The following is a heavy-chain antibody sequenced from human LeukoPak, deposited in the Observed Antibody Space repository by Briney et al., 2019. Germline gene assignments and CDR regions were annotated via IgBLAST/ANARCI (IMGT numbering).Heavy chain of an antibody. J-gene: IGHJ4*02. CDR1: GGSISSGGHY. CDR3: ARDHPPKDY. Sequence: PSETLSLTCTVSGGSISSGGHYWSWIRQPAGKGLEYLGRISSTGSTNYNPSLRSRVTISADTSKNHFSLKLSSLTAADTAVYYCARDHPPKDYWGQGTLVAVSS. CDR2: ISSTGST. V-gene: IGHV4-61*02.